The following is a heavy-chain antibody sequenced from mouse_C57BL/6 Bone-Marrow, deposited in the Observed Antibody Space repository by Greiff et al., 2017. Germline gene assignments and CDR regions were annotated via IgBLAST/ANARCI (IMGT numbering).Heavy chain of an antibody. V-gene: IGHV1-42*01. D-gene: IGHD2-2*01. CDR2: INPSTGGT. Sequence: VQLQQSGPELVKPGASVKISCKASGYSFTGYYMNWVKQSPEKSLEWIGEINPSTGGTTYNQKFKAKATLTVDKSSSTAYMQLKLLTAEDSAVYYCAPGVTTPYYFDYWGQGTTLTVSS. J-gene: IGHJ2*01. CDR1: GYSFTGYY. CDR3: APGVTTPYYFDY.